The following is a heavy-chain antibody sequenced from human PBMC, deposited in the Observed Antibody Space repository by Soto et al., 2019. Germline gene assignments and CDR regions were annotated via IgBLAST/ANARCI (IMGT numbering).Heavy chain of an antibody. V-gene: IGHV3-53*01. J-gene: IGHJ6*02. CDR2: IYSGGNT. CDR1: DFSVSSSY. CDR3: ASRWASSNRNGMDV. Sequence: EVQLVESGGGLIQPGGSLRLSCAASDFSVSSSYMRWVRQAPGKGLEWVSTIYSGGNTYYADSVKGRFTISRDNSKNTLYLQMNSLRAEDTAVYYCASRWASSNRNGMDVWGQGTTVTVSS.